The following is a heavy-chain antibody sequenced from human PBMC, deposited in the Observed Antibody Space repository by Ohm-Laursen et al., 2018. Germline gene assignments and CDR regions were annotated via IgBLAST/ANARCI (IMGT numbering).Heavy chain of an antibody. J-gene: IGHJ4*02. Sequence: SSVKVSCKASGGTFSSYAISWVRQAPGQGLEWMGRIIPILGIANYAQKFQGRVTITADKSTSTAYMELNSLRSEDTAVYYCARELDSTFYFDYWGQGALVTVSS. CDR3: ARELDSTFYFDY. D-gene: IGHD1-1*01. CDR2: IIPILGIA. V-gene: IGHV1-69*04. CDR1: GGTFSSYA.